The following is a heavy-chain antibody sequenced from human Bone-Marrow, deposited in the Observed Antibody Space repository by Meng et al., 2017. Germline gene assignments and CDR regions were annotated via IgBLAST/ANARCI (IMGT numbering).Heavy chain of an antibody. J-gene: IGHJ4*02. Sequence: GESLKISCAASGFTFDDYAMHWVRQAPGKGLERVSYISSSGSTIYYADSVKGRFTISRDNAKNSLYLQMNSLRAEDTAVYYCARQLGMLRLLFDYWGQGTLVTVSS. V-gene: IGHV3-48*03. CDR1: GFTFDDYA. D-gene: IGHD3-16*01. CDR3: ARQLGMLRLLFDY. CDR2: ISSSGSTI.